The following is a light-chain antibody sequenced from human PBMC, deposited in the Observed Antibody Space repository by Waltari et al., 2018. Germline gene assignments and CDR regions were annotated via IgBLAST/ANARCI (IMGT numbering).Light chain of an antibody. CDR1: RSDIGTYHY. J-gene: IGLJ1*01. V-gene: IGLV2-14*01. CDR3: CSYTRSSTYV. Sequence: QSALPQPASVSGSPGQSITISCTGTRSDIGTYHYLSWYQQYPGKAPKLMIYDVNKRPSVVSDRFSGSKSGNTASLTISGLQAEDEADYYCCSYTRSSTYVFGTGTQVTVL. CDR2: DVN.